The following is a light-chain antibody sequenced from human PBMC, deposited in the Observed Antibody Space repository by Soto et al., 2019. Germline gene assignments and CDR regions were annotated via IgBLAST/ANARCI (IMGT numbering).Light chain of an antibody. V-gene: IGKV3-15*01. CDR1: ENIYTN. Sequence: EIVMTQSPATLSVSPGERATLSCRASENIYTNLACYQQKPGQAPRLLFYGASTRATVLPARFSGTGSGTEFTLTINSLQAEDSAVYYCQQYYNWPRTFGQGTRLENK. CDR3: QQYYNWPRT. J-gene: IGKJ5*01. CDR2: GAS.